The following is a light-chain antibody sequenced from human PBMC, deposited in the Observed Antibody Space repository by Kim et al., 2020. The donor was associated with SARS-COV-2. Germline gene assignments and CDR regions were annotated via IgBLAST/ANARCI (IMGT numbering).Light chain of an antibody. Sequence: KPVPIPCTRSSDSLASNYVQWYQQRPGSSPTTVIYEDNHRPSGVPDRFSGSLDISSNSASLTISGLKTEDEADYYCQSYDSNTEVFGGGTKLTVL. V-gene: IGLV6-57*01. CDR3: QSYDSNTEV. CDR2: EDN. J-gene: IGLJ3*02. CDR1: SDSLASNY.